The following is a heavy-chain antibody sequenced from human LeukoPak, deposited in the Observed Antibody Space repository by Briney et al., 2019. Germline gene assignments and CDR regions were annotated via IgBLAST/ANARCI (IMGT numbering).Heavy chain of an antibody. Sequence: PSETLPLTCTVSGGSISNYYWSWIRQPPWKGLEWIGSIYYSGSTYYNPSLKSRVTISVDTSKNQFSLKLSSVTAADTAVYYCARARITMVRGVIIRYYFDYWGQGTLVTVSS. CDR1: GGSISNYY. D-gene: IGHD3-10*01. CDR3: ARARITMVRGVIIRYYFDY. V-gene: IGHV4-39*07. CDR2: IYYSGST. J-gene: IGHJ4*02.